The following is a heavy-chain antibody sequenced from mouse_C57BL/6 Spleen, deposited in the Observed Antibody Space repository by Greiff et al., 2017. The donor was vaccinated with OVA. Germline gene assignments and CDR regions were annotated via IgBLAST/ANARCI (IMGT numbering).Heavy chain of an antibody. CDR2: IYPGSGST. CDR3: ARITTVVVDY. V-gene: IGHV1-55*01. D-gene: IGHD1-1*01. CDR1: GYTFPSYW. Sequence: QVQLQQPGAELVKPGASVTMSCKASGYTFPSYWITWVKQRPGQGLEWIGDIYPGSGSTKYNEKFKSKATLTVDTSSSTAYMQLSSLTSEDSAVYYCARITTVVVDYWGQGTTLTVSS. J-gene: IGHJ2*01.